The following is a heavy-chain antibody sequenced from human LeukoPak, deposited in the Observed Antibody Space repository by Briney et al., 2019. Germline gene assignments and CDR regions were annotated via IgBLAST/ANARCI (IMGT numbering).Heavy chain of an antibody. V-gene: IGHV3-7*04. Sequence: PGGSLRLSCAASGFTFSNYWMSWVRQAPGKGLEWVANIKKDGSEKYYVDSVKGRFTISRDNAKNTLYLQMNSLRAEDTAVFSCARRELRKNGWNFDLWGRGSLVTVSS. J-gene: IGHJ2*01. D-gene: IGHD1-1*01. CDR2: IKKDGSEK. CDR3: ARRELRKNGWNFDL. CDR1: GFTFSNYW.